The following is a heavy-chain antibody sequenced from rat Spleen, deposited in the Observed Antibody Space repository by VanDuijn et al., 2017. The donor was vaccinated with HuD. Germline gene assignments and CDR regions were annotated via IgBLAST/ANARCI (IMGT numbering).Heavy chain of an antibody. CDR2: ISPSGTNT. J-gene: IGHJ2*01. D-gene: IGHD1-2*01. CDR3: ARHRITITGGYFDY. Sequence: EVQLVESGGGLVQPGRSLKLSCAASGFTFSSYDMAWVRQAPTKGLEWVASISPSGTNTYYRDSVKGRFTISRDNAKNTQYLQMDSLRSEDTATYYCARHRITITGGYFDYWGHGVMVTVSS. CDR1: GFTFSSYD. V-gene: IGHV5S13*01.